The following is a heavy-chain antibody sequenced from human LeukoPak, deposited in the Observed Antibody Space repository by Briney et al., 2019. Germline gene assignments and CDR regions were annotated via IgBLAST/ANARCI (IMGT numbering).Heavy chain of an antibody. D-gene: IGHD6-19*01. Sequence: SETLSFTCTGAGVSSSGSSYEWGWIGQPPGKGLGWIGSFFCSGRTYYNPSLKSRVTISVDTSKNQFSLKLSSVTAADTAVYYCARPRSSGWYLGNAFDIWGQGTMVTVSS. CDR1: GVSSSGSSYE. V-gene: IGHV4-39*01. J-gene: IGHJ3*02. CDR2: FFCSGRT. CDR3: ARPRSSGWYLGNAFDI.